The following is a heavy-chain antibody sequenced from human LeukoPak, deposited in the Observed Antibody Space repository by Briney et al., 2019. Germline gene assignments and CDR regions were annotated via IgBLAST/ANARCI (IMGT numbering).Heavy chain of an antibody. Sequence: GGSLRLSCAASGFTFSSYSMNWVRQAPGKGLEWVSAISGSGGSTYYADSVKGRFTISRDNSKNTLYLQMNSLRAEDTAVYYCAKDLVATAESEYFQHWGQGTLVTVSS. CDR1: GFTFSSYS. J-gene: IGHJ1*01. CDR3: AKDLVATAESEYFQH. V-gene: IGHV3-23*01. D-gene: IGHD5-12*01. CDR2: ISGSGGST.